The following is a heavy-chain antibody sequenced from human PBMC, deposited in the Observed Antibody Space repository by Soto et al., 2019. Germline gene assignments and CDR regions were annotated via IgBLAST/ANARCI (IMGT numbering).Heavy chain of an antibody. CDR3: ARHRQWLAPKRPYYFDY. CDR2: IYYSGST. Sequence: QLQLQESGPGLVKPSETLSLTCTVSGGSISSSSYYWGWIRQPPGKGLEWIGSIYYSGSTYYNPSLKSRVTISVDTSKNQFSLKLSSVTAADTAVYYCARHRQWLAPKRPYYFDYWGQGTLVTVSS. J-gene: IGHJ4*02. D-gene: IGHD6-19*01. CDR1: GGSISSSSYY. V-gene: IGHV4-39*01.